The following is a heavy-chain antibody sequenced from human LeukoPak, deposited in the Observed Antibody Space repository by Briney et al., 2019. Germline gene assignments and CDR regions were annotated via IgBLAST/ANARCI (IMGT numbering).Heavy chain of an antibody. CDR1: GDSISSGSYY. CDR2: IYTSGST. CDR3: ARERNYYYMDV. V-gene: IGHV4-61*02. Sequence: PSETLSLTCTVSGDSISSGSYYWSWIRQPAGKGLEWIGRIYTSGSTNYNPSLKSRVTISADTSKNQFSLKVSSVTAADTAVYYCARERNYYYMDVWGKGTTVTISS. J-gene: IGHJ6*03.